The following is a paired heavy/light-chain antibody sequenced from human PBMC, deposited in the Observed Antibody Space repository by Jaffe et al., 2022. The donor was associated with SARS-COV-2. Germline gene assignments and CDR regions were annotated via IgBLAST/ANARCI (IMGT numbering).Heavy chain of an antibody. D-gene: IGHD3-10*02. CDR2: ISGATSKI. CDR3: ARGGTTAHYYVFD. J-gene: IGHJ4*02. CDR1: GFTFSDYY. V-gene: IGHV3-11*01. Sequence: QVQLVESGGDLVKPGGSLRLSCAASGFTFSDYYMSWIRETPGKGLEWVSYISGATSKIYYGDSVKGRFTVSRDNSKNSLFLQMNSLRVEDTAIYYCARGGTTAHYYVFDWGQGTLVTVSS.
Light chain of an antibody. V-gene: IGLV3-21*04. CDR2: YDS. CDR3: QVWHSSRGGV. J-gene: IGLJ3*02. Sequence: SYVLTQPSSVSVAPGETARIVCGGDNIGSYSVHWYQRKPGEAPVLVIYYDSARPSGTPERFSGSKSGNTATLTISRVEAGDEADYFCQVWHSSRGGVFGGGTKLTVL. CDR1: NIGSYS.